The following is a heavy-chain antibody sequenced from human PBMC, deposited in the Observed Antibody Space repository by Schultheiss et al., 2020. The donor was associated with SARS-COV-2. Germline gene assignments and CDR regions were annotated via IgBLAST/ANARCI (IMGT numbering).Heavy chain of an antibody. D-gene: IGHD4-17*01. CDR2: IYHSGST. Sequence: SETLSLTCAVSGGSISSSNWWSWVRQPPGKGLEWIGGIYHSGSTNYNPSLKSRVIISADTSKNQFSLKLSSMTAADTALYYCARSTTTVTAVFDSWGQGTLVTVSS. CDR1: GGSISSSNW. CDR3: ARSTTTVTAVFDS. V-gene: IGHV4-4*02. J-gene: IGHJ4*02.